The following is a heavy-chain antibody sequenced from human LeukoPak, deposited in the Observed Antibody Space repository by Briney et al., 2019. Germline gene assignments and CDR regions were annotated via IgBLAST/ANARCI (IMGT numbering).Heavy chain of an antibody. CDR3: ARDKYSSSSYYFDY. Sequence: GGSLRLSCAASGFTFDDYAMHWVRQAPGKGLEWVAVIWYDGSNKYYADSVKGRFTISRDNSKNTLYLQMNSLRAEDTAVYYCARDKYSSSSYYFDYWGQGTLVTVSS. V-gene: IGHV3-33*08. CDR2: IWYDGSNK. CDR1: GFTFDDYA. J-gene: IGHJ4*02. D-gene: IGHD6-6*01.